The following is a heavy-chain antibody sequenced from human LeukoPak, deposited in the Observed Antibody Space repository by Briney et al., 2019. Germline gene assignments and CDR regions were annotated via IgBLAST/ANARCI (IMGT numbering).Heavy chain of an antibody. CDR3: ARDGIAAADY. CDR1: GFTFSSYS. V-gene: IGHV3-21*01. D-gene: IGHD6-13*01. Sequence: GSLRLSCAASGFTFSSYSMNWVRQAPGKGLEWVSSISSSSSYIYYADSAKGRFTISRDNAKNSLYLQMNSLRAEDTAVYYCARDGIAAADYWGQGTLVTVSS. CDR2: ISSSSSYI. J-gene: IGHJ4*02.